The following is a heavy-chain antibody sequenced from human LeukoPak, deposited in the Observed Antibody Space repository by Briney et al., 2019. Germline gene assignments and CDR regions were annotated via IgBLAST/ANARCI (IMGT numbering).Heavy chain of an antibody. V-gene: IGHV1-46*01. J-gene: IGHJ4*02. D-gene: IGHD3-22*01. CDR1: GYTFTSYG. CDR2: INPSGGST. Sequence: ASVKVSCKASGYTFTSYGISWVRQAPGQGLEWMGIINPSGGSTSYAQKFQGRVTMTRDTSTSTVYMELSSLRSEDTAVYYCARDPIVVVITAGFDYWGQGTLVTVSS. CDR3: ARDPIVVVITAGFDY.